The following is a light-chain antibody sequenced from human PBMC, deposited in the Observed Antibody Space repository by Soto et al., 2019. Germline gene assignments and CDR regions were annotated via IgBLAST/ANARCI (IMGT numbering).Light chain of an antibody. J-gene: IGLJ2*01. Sequence: QSVLTQPASVSRSPGQSITISCTGTSSDVGGYNYVSWYQQHPGKAPKLMIYDVSNRPAGVSDRFSGSKSGNTAYLTISGLQAEDEADYYCSSYTSSSTVVFGGGTK. V-gene: IGLV2-14*01. CDR3: SSYTSSSTVV. CDR1: SSDVGGYNY. CDR2: DVS.